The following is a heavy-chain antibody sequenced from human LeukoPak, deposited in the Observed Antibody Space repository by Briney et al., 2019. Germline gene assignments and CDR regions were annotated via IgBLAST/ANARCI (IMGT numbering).Heavy chain of an antibody. V-gene: IGHV1-69*04. CDR2: IIPILGIA. D-gene: IGHD6-19*01. Sequence: SVKVSCKASGGTFSSYAISWVRQAPGQGLEWMGRIIPILGIANYAQKFQGRVTITADKSTSTAYMELSSLRSEDTAVYYCARDFDSSFSFDFWGQGTQVTVTS. J-gene: IGHJ4*02. CDR1: GGTFSSYA. CDR3: ARDFDSSFSFDF.